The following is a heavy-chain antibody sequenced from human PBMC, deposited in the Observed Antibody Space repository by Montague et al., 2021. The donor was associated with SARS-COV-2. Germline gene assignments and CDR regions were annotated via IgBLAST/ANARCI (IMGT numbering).Heavy chain of an antibody. CDR1: GFSLTTGGMC. J-gene: IGHJ4*02. V-gene: IGHV2-70*01. CDR2: VDWDDDK. CDR3: ARIHGGTSGSFDF. D-gene: IGHD3-10*01. Sequence: PALVKPTQTLTLTCTFSGFSLTTGGMCVTWIRQPPGKALEWLAVVDWDDDKYYTSSLETKLAISKDTSRNQVVLTMTNMDPMDTGTDYCARIHGGTSGSFDFWGQGTMVTVSS.